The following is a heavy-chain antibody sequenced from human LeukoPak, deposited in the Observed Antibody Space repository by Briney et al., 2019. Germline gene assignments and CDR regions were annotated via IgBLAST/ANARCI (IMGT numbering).Heavy chain of an antibody. J-gene: IGHJ4*02. D-gene: IGHD6-13*01. Sequence: SQTLSLTCAVSGGSISSGGYSWSWIRQPPGQGLEWIGYIYHSASTYYNPSLKSRVTISVDRSKNQFSLKLSSVTAADTAVYYCARVPIAAAGTIFDYWGQGTLVTVSS. V-gene: IGHV4-30-2*01. CDR1: GGSISSGGYS. CDR3: ARVPIAAAGTIFDY. CDR2: IYHSAST.